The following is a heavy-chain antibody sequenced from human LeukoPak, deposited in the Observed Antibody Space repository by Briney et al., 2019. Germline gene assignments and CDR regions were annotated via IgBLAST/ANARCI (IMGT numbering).Heavy chain of an antibody. CDR3: ASDTVDTAVGIDY. CDR1: GFTFSRHW. CDR2: SNSDGSST. J-gene: IGHJ4*02. D-gene: IGHD5-18*01. Sequence: GGSLRLSCAASGFTFSRHWMHWVRQAPGKGLVWVSRSNSDGSSTNYADSVKGRFTISRDNAKNTLYLQMNSLRAEDTAVYYCASDTVDTAVGIDYWGQGTLATVSS. V-gene: IGHV3-74*01.